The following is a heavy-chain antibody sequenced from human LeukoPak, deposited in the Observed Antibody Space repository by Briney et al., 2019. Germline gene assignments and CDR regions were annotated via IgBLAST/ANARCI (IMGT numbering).Heavy chain of an antibody. CDR3: TTPAAGPRAEYSQY. V-gene: IGHV3-11*04. J-gene: IGHJ1*01. CDR2: ISSSGSTI. CDR1: GFTFSDYY. D-gene: IGHD6-13*01. Sequence: GGSLRLSCAASGFTFSDYYMSWIRQAPGKGLEWVSYISSSGSTIYYADSLKGRFTVSRDNAKNSLYLQMNSLAVEDTAVYYCTTPAAGPRAEYSQYWGQGTLVTVSP.